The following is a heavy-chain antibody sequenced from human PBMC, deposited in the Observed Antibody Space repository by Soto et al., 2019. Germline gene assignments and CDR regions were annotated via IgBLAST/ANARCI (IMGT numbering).Heavy chain of an antibody. CDR3: ARERNYYDSSGYYPGSGYYGMDV. CDR2: INHSGST. Sequence: WESLSLTCAVYGGSFSGYDGSWIRQPPGKGLEWIGEINHSGSTNYNPSLKSRVTISVDTSKNQFSLKLSSVTAADTAVYYCARERNYYDSSGYYPGSGYYGMDVWGQGTTVTVSS. V-gene: IGHV4-34*01. CDR1: GGSFSGYD. J-gene: IGHJ6*02. D-gene: IGHD3-22*01.